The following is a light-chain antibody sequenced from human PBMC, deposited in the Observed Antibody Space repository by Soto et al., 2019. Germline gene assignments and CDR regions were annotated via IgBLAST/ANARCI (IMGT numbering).Light chain of an antibody. CDR1: QSVTNS. J-gene: IGKJ1*01. CDR2: DAS. CDR3: QQYNNWPRT. Sequence: EIVLTQSPATLSLSPGERATLSCRASQSVTNSLAWYQQKPGQAPRLLVYDASNRATGIPTRFSGSGSGTEFTLTINSLQSEDFAVYYCQQYNNWPRTFGQGTKVDIK. V-gene: IGKV3-11*01.